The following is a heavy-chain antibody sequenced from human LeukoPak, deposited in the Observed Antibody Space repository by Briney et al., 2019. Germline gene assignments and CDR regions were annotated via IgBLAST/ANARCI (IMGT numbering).Heavy chain of an antibody. CDR3: AKVSGLGYYFDY. V-gene: IGHV3-74*01. CDR2: INSDGSST. Sequence: GGSLRLSCAASGFTFSSYWMHWVRQAPGKGLVWVSRINSDGSSTSYADSVKGRFTISRDNAKNTLYLQMNSLRAEDTAVYYCAKVSGLGYYFDYWGQGTLVTVSS. J-gene: IGHJ4*02. CDR1: GFTFSSYW.